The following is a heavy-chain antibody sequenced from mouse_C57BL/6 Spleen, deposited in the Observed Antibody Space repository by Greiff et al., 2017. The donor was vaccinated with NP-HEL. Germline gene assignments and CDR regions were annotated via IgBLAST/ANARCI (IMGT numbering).Heavy chain of an antibody. CDR2: INPSNGGT. V-gene: IGHV1-53*01. J-gene: IGHJ2*01. CDR3: ARLLRYSYYYGY. Sequence: QVQLQQPGTELVKPGASVKLSCTASGYTFTSYWMHWVKQRPGQGLEWIGNINPSNGGTNYPENVKSRSTLTVDKSANTVYMQLSSLTSEDSAVYYCARLLRYSYYYGYWGKGTTLTVSS. D-gene: IGHD1-1*01. CDR1: GYTFTSYW.